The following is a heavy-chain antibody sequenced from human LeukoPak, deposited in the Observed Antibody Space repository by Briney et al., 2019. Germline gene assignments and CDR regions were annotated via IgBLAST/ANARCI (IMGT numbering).Heavy chain of an antibody. J-gene: IGHJ4*02. CDR3: ARLGEVMGRVPFDY. CDR1: GYSFTSYW. Sequence: GESLKISCKGSGYSFTSYWIGWVRQMPGKGLEWMGIIYPGDSDTRYSPSFQGRVTISADKSISTAYLQRSSLNASDTAMYYCARLGEVMGRVPFDYWGQGTLVTVSS. D-gene: IGHD3-10*01. V-gene: IGHV5-51*01. CDR2: IYPGDSDT.